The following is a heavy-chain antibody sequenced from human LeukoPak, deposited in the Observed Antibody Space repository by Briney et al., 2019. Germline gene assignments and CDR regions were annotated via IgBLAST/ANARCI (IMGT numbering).Heavy chain of an antibody. CDR2: IYYSGST. Sequence: SQTLSLTCTVSGGSISSGGYYWSWIRQHPGKGLEWIGYIYYSGSTYYNPSLKSRVTISVDTSKNQFSLKLSSVTAGDTAVYYCARVAGGGFDPWGQGTLVTVSS. V-gene: IGHV4-31*03. CDR3: ARVAGGGFDP. J-gene: IGHJ5*02. CDR1: GGSISSGGYY. D-gene: IGHD3-16*01.